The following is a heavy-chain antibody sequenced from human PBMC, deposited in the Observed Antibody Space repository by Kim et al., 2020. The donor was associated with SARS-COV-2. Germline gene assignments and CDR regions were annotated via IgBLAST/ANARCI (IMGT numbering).Heavy chain of an antibody. J-gene: IGHJ2*01. D-gene: IGHD6-13*01. CDR1: GFTFDDYA. V-gene: IGHV3-9*01. CDR3: AKDSSSWYSGYFDL. CDR2: ISWNSGSI. Sequence: GGSLRLSCAASGFTFDDYAMHWVRQAPGKGLEWVSGISWNSGSIGYADSVKGRFTISRDNAKNSLYLQMNSLRAEDTALYYCAKDSSSWYSGYFDLWGRGTLVTVSS.